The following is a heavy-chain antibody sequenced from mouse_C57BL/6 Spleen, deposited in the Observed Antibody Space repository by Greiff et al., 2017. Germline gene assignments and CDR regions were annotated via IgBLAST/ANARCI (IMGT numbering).Heavy chain of an antibody. CDR1: GYAFSSYW. J-gene: IGHJ3*01. Sequence: VQLQQSGAELVKPGASVKISCKASGYAFSSYWMNWVKQRPGKGLEWIGQIYPGDGDTNYNGKFKGKATLTADKSSSTAYMQLSSLTSEDSAVYCCARGNYGSSYGAYWGQGTLVTVSA. CDR3: ARGNYGSSYGAY. D-gene: IGHD1-1*01. CDR2: IYPGDGDT. V-gene: IGHV1-80*01.